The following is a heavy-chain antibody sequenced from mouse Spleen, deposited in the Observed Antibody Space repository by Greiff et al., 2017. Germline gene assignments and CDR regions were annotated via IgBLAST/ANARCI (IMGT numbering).Heavy chain of an antibody. CDR2: IDPSDSYT. Sequence: QVQLKQPGADLVMPGASVKLSCKASGYTFTSYWMHWVKQRPGQGLEWIGEIDPSDSYTNYNQKFKGKATLTVDKSSSTAYMQLSSLTSEDSAVYYCARSDALDAMDYWGQGTSVTVSS. CDR1: GYTFTSYW. V-gene: IGHV1-69*01. CDR3: ARSDALDAMDY. J-gene: IGHJ4*01.